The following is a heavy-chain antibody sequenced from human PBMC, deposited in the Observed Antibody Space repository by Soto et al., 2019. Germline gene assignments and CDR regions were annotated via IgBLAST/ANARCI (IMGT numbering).Heavy chain of an antibody. V-gene: IGHV4-59*02. CDR1: GGPVNDYN. CDR2: IYYSGRT. D-gene: IGHD6-6*01. J-gene: IGHJ4*02. Sequence: SATLTLTCTVSGGPVNDYNWCWIRQPPGKGLEWIWYIYYSGRTDYNPSLKGRVTISVDTSKNQCTLKLRSVTAAGTAVYYCARVGGVAARTFDYWGQGTLVTVSS. CDR3: ARVGGVAARTFDY.